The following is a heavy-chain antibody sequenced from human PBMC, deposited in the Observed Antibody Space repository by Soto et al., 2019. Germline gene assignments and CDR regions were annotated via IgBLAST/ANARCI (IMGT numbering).Heavy chain of an antibody. CDR1: GYTFASYG. Sequence: GASVKVSCKASGYTFASYGISWVRQAPGQGPEWMGWISGYNGKTQYAEKFQGRLTMTTDTSTSAAHMEVRSLRSDDTAVYYCARDNYERSGYFDYWGQGTLVTVPS. V-gene: IGHV1-18*04. J-gene: IGHJ4*02. CDR3: ARDNYERSGYFDY. CDR2: ISGYNGKT. D-gene: IGHD3-22*01.